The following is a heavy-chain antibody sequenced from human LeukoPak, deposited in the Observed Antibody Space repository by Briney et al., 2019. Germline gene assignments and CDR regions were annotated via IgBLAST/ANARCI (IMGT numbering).Heavy chain of an antibody. J-gene: IGHJ5*02. V-gene: IGHV1-3*01. Sequence: ASVKVSCKAPGYTFTSYAMHWVRQAPGQRLDWMGWINAGNGNTKYSQKFQDRVTISRDTSASTAYMELSSLRSEDTAVYYCARDYCSGGFYYADPWGQGTLVTVSS. CDR2: INAGNGNT. CDR1: GYTFTSYA. D-gene: IGHD2-15*01. CDR3: ARDYCSGGFYYADP.